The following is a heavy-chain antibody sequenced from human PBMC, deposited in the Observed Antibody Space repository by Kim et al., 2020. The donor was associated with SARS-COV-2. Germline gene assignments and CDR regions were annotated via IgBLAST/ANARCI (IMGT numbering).Heavy chain of an antibody. V-gene: IGHV4-39*01. J-gene: IGHJ4*02. Sequence: SETLSLTCTVSGGSISSSSYYWGWIRQPPGKGLEWIGSIYYSGSTYYNPSLKSRVTISVDTPKNQFSLKLSSVTAADTAVYYCARQARGYCSGGSCKGGHYFDYWGQGTLVTVSS. D-gene: IGHD2-15*01. CDR2: IYYSGST. CDR1: GGSISSSSYY. CDR3: ARQARGYCSGGSCKGGHYFDY.